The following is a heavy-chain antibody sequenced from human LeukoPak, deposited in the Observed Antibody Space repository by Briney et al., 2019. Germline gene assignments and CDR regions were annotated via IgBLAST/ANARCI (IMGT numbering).Heavy chain of an antibody. Sequence: GGSLRLSCAASGFTVSSNNMSWVRQAPGKGLEWVSVIYGAVNTYYAVSVKSRFTISRDNSKNTLYLQMNSLRTEDTAVYYCARDQPLEHWGQGTIVTVSS. J-gene: IGHJ3*01. CDR2: IYGAVNT. V-gene: IGHV3-53*05. D-gene: IGHD3-3*01. CDR3: ARDQPLEH. CDR1: GFTVSSNN.